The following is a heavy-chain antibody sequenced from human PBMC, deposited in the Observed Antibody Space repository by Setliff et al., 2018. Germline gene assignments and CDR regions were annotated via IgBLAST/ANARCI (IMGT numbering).Heavy chain of an antibody. V-gene: IGHV5-51*01. Sequence: PGESLKISCKGSGYSFSTCWIGWVRQMPGKGLEWMGIIYPGDSDTRYSPSFQGQVTISADKSISTAYLQWSSLKGSDTAMYYCAREEYYDVSGYTIWGQGTMVTVSS. CDR3: AREEYYDVSGYTI. CDR1: GYSFSTCW. D-gene: IGHD3-22*01. CDR2: IYPGDSDT. J-gene: IGHJ3*02.